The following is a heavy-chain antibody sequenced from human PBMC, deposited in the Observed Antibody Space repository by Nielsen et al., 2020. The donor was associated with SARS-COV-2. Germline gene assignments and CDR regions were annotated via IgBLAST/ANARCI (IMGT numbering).Heavy chain of an antibody. Sequence: GESLQISCAASGFTFSGYGMHWVRQAPGKGLEWVAVIWYDGSNKYHADSVKGRFTISRDNSKNTLFLQMNNLRAEDTAVYYCARGRCTSYNCAKLGGYMDVWGKGTTVTVSS. CDR2: IWYDGSNK. CDR3: ARGRCTSYNCAKLGGYMDV. J-gene: IGHJ6*03. CDR1: GFTFSGYG. D-gene: IGHD1-1*01. V-gene: IGHV3-33*01.